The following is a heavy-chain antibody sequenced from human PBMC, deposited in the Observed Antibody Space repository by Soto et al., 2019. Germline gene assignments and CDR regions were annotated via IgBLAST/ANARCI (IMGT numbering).Heavy chain of an antibody. CDR3: ARLPAAPYYYYDMDV. V-gene: IGHV1-3*01. Sequence: GASVKVSCKASGSTFTSYFLHWVRQAPGQRLEWMGWINAGNGNTKYSQKFQGRVTITSDTSASTAYMELSSLRSEDTAVYYCARLPAAPYYYYDMDVWGQGTSVTVSS. J-gene: IGHJ6*02. D-gene: IGHD2-2*01. CDR2: INAGNGNT. CDR1: GSTFTSYF.